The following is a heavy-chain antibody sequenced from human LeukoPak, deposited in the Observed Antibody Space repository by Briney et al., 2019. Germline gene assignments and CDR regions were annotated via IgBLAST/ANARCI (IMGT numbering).Heavy chain of an antibody. CDR1: EYSFPNYC. J-gene: IGHJ4*02. CDR3: ARLQRDCGGDCYSYNYFDY. Sequence: GESLKISCKHSEYSFPNYCIGWVRQMPGKGLEWMGIIYPDDSDTRYSPSFQGQVTISADKSISTAYLQWSSLKASDTAMYYCARLQRDCGGDCYSYNYFDYWGQGTLVTVSS. V-gene: IGHV5-51*01. D-gene: IGHD2-21*02. CDR2: IYPDDSDT.